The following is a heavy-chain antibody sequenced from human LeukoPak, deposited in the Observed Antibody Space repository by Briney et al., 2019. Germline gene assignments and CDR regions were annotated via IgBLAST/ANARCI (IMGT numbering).Heavy chain of an antibody. J-gene: IGHJ6*03. V-gene: IGHV4-31*03. CDR1: GGSINSGGYF. Sequence: PSETLSLTCTVSGGSINSGGYFWTWIRQHPVKGLEWIGYIYYTGSTYYSPSLTSRVSLSIDTSNNQFSLKLSSVTAADTAMYYCARKVDQYYYMDVWGKGTAVTVSS. D-gene: IGHD2-2*01. CDR3: ARKVDQYYYMDV. CDR2: IYYTGST.